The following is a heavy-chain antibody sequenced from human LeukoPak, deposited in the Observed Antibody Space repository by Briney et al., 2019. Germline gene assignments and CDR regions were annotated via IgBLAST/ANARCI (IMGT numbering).Heavy chain of an antibody. CDR1: GYRFTTYW. CDR2: IYPSYSDT. V-gene: IGHV5-51*06. Sequence: GESLKISRKGSGYRFTTYWIGWVRQMPGKGLEWMGIIYPSYSDTRYSPSFQGQVTISADKSISTAYLQWNSLKASDTAMYYCARLYGDADYWGQGTLVTVSS. CDR3: ARLYGDADY. D-gene: IGHD4-17*01. J-gene: IGHJ4*02.